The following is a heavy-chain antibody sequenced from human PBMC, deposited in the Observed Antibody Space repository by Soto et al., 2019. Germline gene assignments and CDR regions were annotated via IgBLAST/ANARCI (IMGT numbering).Heavy chain of an antibody. CDR3: AKSGLVDTASPVHYYYGMDV. CDR2: IGGSGGST. CDR1: GFTFSSYA. Sequence: GGSLRLSCAASGFTFSSYAMSWVRQAPGKGLEWVSAIGGSGGSTYYADSVKGRFTISRDNSKNTLYLQMNSLRAEDTAVYYCAKSGLVDTASPVHYYYGMDVWGQGTTVTVSS. J-gene: IGHJ6*02. D-gene: IGHD5-18*01. V-gene: IGHV3-23*01.